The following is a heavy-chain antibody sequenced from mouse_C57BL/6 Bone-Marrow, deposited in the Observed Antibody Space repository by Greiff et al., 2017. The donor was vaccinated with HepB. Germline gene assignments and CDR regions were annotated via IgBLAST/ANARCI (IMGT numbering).Heavy chain of an antibody. Sequence: VQLQQPGAELVRPGTSVKLSCKASGYTFTSYWMHWVKQRPGQGLEWIGVIDPSDSYTNYNQKFKGKATLTVDTSSSTAYMQLSSLTSEDSAVYYCARLDYGSRSAMDYWGRGTAVTVSA. CDR3: ARLDYGSRSAMDY. CDR2: IDPSDSYT. J-gene: IGHJ4*01. CDR1: GYTFTSYW. V-gene: IGHV1-59*01. D-gene: IGHD1-1*01.